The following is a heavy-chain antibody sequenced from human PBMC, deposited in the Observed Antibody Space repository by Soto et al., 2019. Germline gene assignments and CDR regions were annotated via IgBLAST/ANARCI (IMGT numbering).Heavy chain of an antibody. J-gene: IGHJ4*02. D-gene: IGHD4-17*01. CDR3: ARGLYGGRTFDY. Sequence: LTCAVYGGSFSGYYWSWIRQPPGKGLEWIGEINHSGSTNYNPSLKSRVTISVDTSKNQFSLKLSSVTAANTAVYYCARGLYGGRTFDYWGQGTLVTVSS. CDR2: INHSGST. V-gene: IGHV4-34*01. CDR1: GGSFSGYY.